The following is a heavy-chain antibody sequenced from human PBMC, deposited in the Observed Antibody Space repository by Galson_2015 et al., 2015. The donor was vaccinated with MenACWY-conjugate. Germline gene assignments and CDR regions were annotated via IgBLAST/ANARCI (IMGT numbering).Heavy chain of an antibody. J-gene: IGHJ6*03. CDR1: GASLSSGGYY. CDR2: IHYSGRN. CDR3: ARDGYCGGDCFSTDRAYYYYRDV. Sequence: TLSLTCSVSGASLSSGGYYWSWIRQHPGKGLEWIGHIHYSGRNYCNPSLQSRISMSVDTSKNQFSLTLTSVTAADTAVYYCARDGYCGGDCFSTDRAYYYYRDVWGRGTTVTVYS. D-gene: IGHD2-21*01. V-gene: IGHV4-31*03.